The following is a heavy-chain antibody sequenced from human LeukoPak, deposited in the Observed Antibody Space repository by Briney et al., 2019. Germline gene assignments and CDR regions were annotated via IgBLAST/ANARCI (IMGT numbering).Heavy chain of an antibody. J-gene: IGHJ6*02. CDR2: ISAYNGNT. Sequence: GASVKVSCKASGYTFTSYGISWVRQAPGQGLEWMGWISAYNGNTNYAQKLQGRVTMTTDTSTSTAYMELRSLRSDDTAVYYCARGSRMTTVTRYYCYYYGMDVWGQGTTVTVSS. CDR1: GYTFTSYG. D-gene: IGHD4-11*01. V-gene: IGHV1-18*01. CDR3: ARGSRMTTVTRYYCYYYGMDV.